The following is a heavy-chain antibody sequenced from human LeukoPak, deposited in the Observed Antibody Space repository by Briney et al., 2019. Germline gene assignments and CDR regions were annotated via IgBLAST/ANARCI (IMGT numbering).Heavy chain of an antibody. J-gene: IGHJ1*01. D-gene: IGHD2-15*01. V-gene: IGHV3-33*06. CDR2: IWYEGSNK. CDR3: AKDGGYCSGGSCYSGAEYFQH. CDR1: GFTFSNYG. Sequence: GGPRRLSWAASGFTFSNYGMHWFGQAPGKGLEGVAAIWYEGSNKYYADSVKGRFTISRDNSKNTLHLQMNSLRAEDTAVYYCAKDGGYCSGGSCYSGAEYFQHWGQGTLVTVSS.